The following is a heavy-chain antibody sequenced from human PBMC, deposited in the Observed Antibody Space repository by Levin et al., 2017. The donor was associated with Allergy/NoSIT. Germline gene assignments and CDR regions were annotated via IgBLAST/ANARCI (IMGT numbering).Heavy chain of an antibody. CDR2: INPNSGGT. Sequence: GESLKISCKASGYTFTGYYMHWVRQAPGQGLEWMGWINPNSGGTNYAQKFQGRVTMTRDTSISTAYMELSRLRSDDTAVYYCARDPPYCSSTSCYYYYYGMDVWGQGTTVTVSS. CDR1: GYTFTGYY. J-gene: IGHJ6*02. V-gene: IGHV1-2*02. D-gene: IGHD2-2*01. CDR3: ARDPPYCSSTSCYYYYYGMDV.